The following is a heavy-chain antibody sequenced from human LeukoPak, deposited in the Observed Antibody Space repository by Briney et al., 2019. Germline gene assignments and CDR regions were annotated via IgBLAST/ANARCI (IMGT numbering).Heavy chain of an antibody. CDR1: GFTFSNAW. D-gene: IGHD3-10*01. CDR2: IKSKTDGGTT. CDR3: ARDGNFYYGPGSYCDY. Sequence: GGSLRLSCAASGFTFSNAWMHWVRQAPGKGLEWVGRIKSKTDGGTTDYAAPVKGRFTISRDNSKNTLYLQMNSLRAEDTALYYCARDGNFYYGPGSYCDYWGQGTLVTVPS. V-gene: IGHV3-15*01. J-gene: IGHJ4*02.